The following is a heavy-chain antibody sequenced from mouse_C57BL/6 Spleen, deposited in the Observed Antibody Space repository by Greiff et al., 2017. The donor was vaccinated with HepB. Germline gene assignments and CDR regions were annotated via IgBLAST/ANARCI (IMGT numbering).Heavy chain of an antibody. V-gene: IGHV1-53*01. D-gene: IGHD2-1*01. Sequence: VQLQQPGTELVKPGASVKLSRKASGYTFTSYWMHWVMQRPGQGLEWIGNINPSNGGTNYNEKFKSKATLTVDKSSSTAYMQLSSLTSEDSAVYYCASYGNYVGFFAYWGQGTLVTVSA. CDR2: INPSNGGT. CDR1: GYTFTSYW. CDR3: ASYGNYVGFFAY. J-gene: IGHJ3*01.